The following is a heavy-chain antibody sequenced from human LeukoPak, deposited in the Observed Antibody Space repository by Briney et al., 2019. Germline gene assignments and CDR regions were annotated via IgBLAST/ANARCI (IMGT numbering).Heavy chain of an antibody. V-gene: IGHV3-23*01. CDR3: ARSQWNPGKTTQTT. D-gene: IGHD1-1*01. CDR2: ISGSSGSI. J-gene: IGHJ5*02. Sequence: GGSLRLSCVASGFTFSSYGMSWVRQAPGKGLEWVSAISGSSGSIYYADSVKGRFTISRDNAKNSLYLQMNSLRAEDTAVYYCARSQWNPGKTTQTTWGQGTLVTVSS. CDR1: GFTFSSYG.